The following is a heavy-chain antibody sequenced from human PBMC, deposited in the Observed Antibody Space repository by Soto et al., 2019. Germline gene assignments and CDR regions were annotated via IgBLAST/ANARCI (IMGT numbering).Heavy chain of an antibody. V-gene: IGHV1-69*13. Sequence: GASVKVSCKASGGTFSSYAISWVRQAPGQGLEWMGGIIPIFGTANYAQKFQGRVTITADESTSTAYMELSSLRSEDTAVYYCARDSIAAAGTDYGMDVWGQGTTVTVSS. J-gene: IGHJ6*02. CDR3: ARDSIAAAGTDYGMDV. D-gene: IGHD6-13*01. CDR1: GGTFSSYA. CDR2: IIPIFGTA.